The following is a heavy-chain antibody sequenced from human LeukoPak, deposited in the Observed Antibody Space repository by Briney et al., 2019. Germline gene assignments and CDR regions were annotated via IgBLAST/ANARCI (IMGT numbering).Heavy chain of an antibody. CDR1: GYSISSGYY. Sequence: SETLSLTCAVSGYSISSGYYWGWIRQPPGKGLEWIGSIYHSGSTYYNPSLKSRVTISVDTSKNQFSLKLSSVTAADTAVYYCARLDVGGYCSSTSCRTDAFDIWGQGTMVTVSS. CDR3: ARLDVGGYCSSTSCRTDAFDI. CDR2: IYHSGST. J-gene: IGHJ3*02. V-gene: IGHV4-38-2*01. D-gene: IGHD2-2*01.